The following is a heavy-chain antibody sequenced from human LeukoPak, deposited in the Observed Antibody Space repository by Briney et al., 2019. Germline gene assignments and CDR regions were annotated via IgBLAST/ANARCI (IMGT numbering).Heavy chain of an antibody. J-gene: IGHJ4*02. CDR2: IYYSGST. CDR1: GYSISSSNW. CDR3: ARTYSGSRYYFDD. D-gene: IGHD1-26*01. Sequence: SETLSLTCAVSGYSISSSNWWGWIRQPPGKGLEWIGYIYYSGSTYYNPSLKSRVTLSVDTSNNQFSLKLTSVTAVDTAVYYCARTYSGSRYYFDDWGQGTLVTVSS. V-gene: IGHV4-28*01.